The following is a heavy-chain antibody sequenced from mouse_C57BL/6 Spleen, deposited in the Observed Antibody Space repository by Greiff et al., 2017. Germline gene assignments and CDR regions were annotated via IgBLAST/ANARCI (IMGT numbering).Heavy chain of an antibody. J-gene: IGHJ1*03. V-gene: IGHV14-3*01. CDR3: ARRGDGYYGGYFDV. CDR2: IDPANGNP. Sequence: EVKLMESVAELVRPGASVKLSCTASGFNIKNTYMHWVKQRPEQGLEWIGRIDPANGNPKYAPKFQGKATITADTSSNTAYLQRSSLTSDDTAIYYCARRGDGYYGGYFDVWGTGTTVTVSS. CDR1: GFNIKNTY. D-gene: IGHD2-3*01.